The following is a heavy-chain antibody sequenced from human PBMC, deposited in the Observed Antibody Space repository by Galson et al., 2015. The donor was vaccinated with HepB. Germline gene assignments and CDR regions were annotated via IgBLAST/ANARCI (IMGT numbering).Heavy chain of an antibody. Sequence: SVKVSCKASGGTFSRYTISWVRQAPGQGLEWMGRIIPILGIANYAQKFQGRVTITADKSTSTAYMELSSLRSEDTAAYYCARCYGSGGSDYYYYGMDVWGQGTTVTVSS. CDR3: ARCYGSGGSDYYYYGMDV. J-gene: IGHJ6*02. CDR2: IIPILGIA. CDR1: GGTFSRYT. D-gene: IGHD3-10*01. V-gene: IGHV1-69*02.